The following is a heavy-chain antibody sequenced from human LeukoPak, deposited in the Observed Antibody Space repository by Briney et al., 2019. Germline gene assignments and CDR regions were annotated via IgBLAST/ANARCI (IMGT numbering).Heavy chain of an antibody. J-gene: IGHJ4*02. CDR1: GFTFSSYG. CDR2: ISYDGSNT. D-gene: IGHD3-9*01. CDR3: ARDRSYDTQDY. Sequence: GGSLRLSCAASGFTFSSYGMHWVRQAPGKGLEWVTFISYDGSNTYYADSVKGRCTISRDNSKNTLYLQMNSLRAEDTAVYYCARDRSYDTQDYWGQGTLVTVSS. V-gene: IGHV3-30*02.